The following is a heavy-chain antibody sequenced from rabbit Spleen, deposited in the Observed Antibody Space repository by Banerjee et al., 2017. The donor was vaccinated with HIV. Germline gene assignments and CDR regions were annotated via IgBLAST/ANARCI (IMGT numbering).Heavy chain of an antibody. V-gene: IGHV1S7*01. Sequence: QELVESGGGLVTLGGSLKLSCKASGIDFSIYGISWVRQAPGKGLEWIGYIAPVFGITYYANWVNGRFTISSHNAQNTLYLQLSSLTAADTATYFCVRDQAGYDGYGPYYFNLWGQGTLVTVS. CDR1: GIDFSIYG. D-gene: IGHD6-1*01. J-gene: IGHJ4*01. CDR3: VRDQAGYDGYGPYYFNL. CDR2: IAPVFGIT.